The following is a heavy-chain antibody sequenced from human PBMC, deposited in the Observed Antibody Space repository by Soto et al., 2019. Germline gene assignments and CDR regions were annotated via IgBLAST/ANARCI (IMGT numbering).Heavy chain of an antibody. J-gene: IGHJ5*02. CDR2: INHSGST. Sequence: SETLSLTCAVYGGSFSGYYWSWIRQPPGKGLEWIGEINHSGSTNYNPSLKSRVTISVDTSKNQFSLKLSSVTAADTAVYYCARGIAAAGTLWFDPWGQGTLVTVSS. CDR3: ARGIAAAGTLWFDP. V-gene: IGHV4-34*01. D-gene: IGHD6-13*01. CDR1: GGSFSGYY.